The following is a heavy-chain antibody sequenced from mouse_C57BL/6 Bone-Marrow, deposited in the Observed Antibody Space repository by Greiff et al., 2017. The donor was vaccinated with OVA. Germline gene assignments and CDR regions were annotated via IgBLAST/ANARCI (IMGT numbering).Heavy chain of an antibody. Sequence: EVMLVESGPELVKPGASVKISCKASGYSFTGYYMNWVKQSPEKSLEWIGEINPSTGGTTYNQKFKAKATLTVDKSSSTAYMQLKSLTSEDSAVYYYARRYGSSPAWFAYWGQGTLVTVSA. CDR3: ARRYGSSPAWFAY. J-gene: IGHJ3*01. V-gene: IGHV1-42*01. CDR1: GYSFTGYY. CDR2: INPSTGGT. D-gene: IGHD1-1*01.